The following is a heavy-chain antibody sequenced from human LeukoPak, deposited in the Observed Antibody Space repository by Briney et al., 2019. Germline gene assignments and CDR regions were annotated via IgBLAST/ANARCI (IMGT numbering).Heavy chain of an antibody. Sequence: GGSLRLSCAASGFTFSSYGMSWVRQAPGKGLEWVSAISGSGGSTYYADSVKGRFTISRDNSKNTLYLQMNSLRAEDTAVYYCAKDPDSSGWYKYYYYYMDVWGKGTTVTISS. J-gene: IGHJ6*03. CDR1: GFTFSSYG. CDR2: ISGSGGST. CDR3: AKDPDSSGWYKYYYYYMDV. V-gene: IGHV3-23*01. D-gene: IGHD6-19*01.